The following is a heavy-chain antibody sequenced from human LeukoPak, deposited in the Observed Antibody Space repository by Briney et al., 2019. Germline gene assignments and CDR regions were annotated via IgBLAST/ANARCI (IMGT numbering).Heavy chain of an antibody. J-gene: IGHJ4*02. CDR3: XXXXXXXXXXXGSPTYYFDY. Sequence: GGSLRLSCAASGFTFSSYGMHWVRQAPGKGLEWVAVISYDGSNKYYADSVKGRFAISRDNSKNTLYLQMNSLRAEDTAVYYXXXXXXXXXXXXGSPTYYFDYWGQGTLVTVSS. V-gene: IGHV3-30*03. D-gene: IGHD3-10*01. CDR1: GFTFSSYG. CDR2: ISYDGSNK.